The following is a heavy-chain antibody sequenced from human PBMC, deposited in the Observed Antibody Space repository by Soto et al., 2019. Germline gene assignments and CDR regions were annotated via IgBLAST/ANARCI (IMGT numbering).Heavy chain of an antibody. J-gene: IGHJ3*02. CDR2: IYYSGST. CDR1: GGSISSYY. Sequence: PSETLSLTCTVSGGSISSYYWSWIRQPPGKGLEWIGYIYYSGSTNYNPSLKSRVTISVDTSKNQFSLKLSSVTAADTAVYYCARDRGVAALGAFDIWGQGTMVTVSS. V-gene: IGHV4-59*01. D-gene: IGHD6-6*01. CDR3: ARDRGVAALGAFDI.